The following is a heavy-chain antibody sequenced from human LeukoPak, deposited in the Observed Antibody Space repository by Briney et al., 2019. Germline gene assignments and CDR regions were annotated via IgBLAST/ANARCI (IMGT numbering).Heavy chain of an antibody. V-gene: IGHV4-61*02. D-gene: IGHD3-22*01. CDR1: GGSISSSTYY. CDR3: ARDGASSGYSFDY. Sequence: PSQTLSLTCTVAGGSISSSTYYWSWLRHPAGKGREGIARIYSSGSTKYNPSLTSRVTVSVDTSKNQFSLKLSYVTAADTAVYYCARDGASSGYSFDYWGQGTLVTVSS. CDR2: IYSSGST. J-gene: IGHJ4*02.